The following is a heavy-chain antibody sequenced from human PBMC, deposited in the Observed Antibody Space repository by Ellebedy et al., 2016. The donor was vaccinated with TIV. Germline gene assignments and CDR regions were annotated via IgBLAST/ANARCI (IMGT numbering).Heavy chain of an antibody. D-gene: IGHD2-15*01. CDR2: INHSGST. V-gene: IGHV4-34*01. CDR3: ARDPVVVAANAFDI. Sequence: SQTLSLTCAVYGGSFSGYYWSWIRQPPGKGLEWIGEINHSGSTNYNPSLKSRVTVSGDTSNNQFSLKLTSVTAADTAVYYCARDPVVVAANAFDIWGQGTMVTVSS. J-gene: IGHJ3*02. CDR1: GGSFSGYY.